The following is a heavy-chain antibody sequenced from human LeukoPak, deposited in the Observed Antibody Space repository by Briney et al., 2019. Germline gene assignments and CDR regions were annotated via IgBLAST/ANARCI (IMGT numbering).Heavy chain of an antibody. CDR1: GFTFSSYW. V-gene: IGHV3-7*01. J-gene: IGHJ3*02. CDR2: IRQDGSEK. Sequence: GGSLRLSCAASGFTFSSYWMTWVRQAPGKGLEWVASIRQDGSEKYYVDSVKGRFTISRDNAKNSLYLQMNSLRAEDTAVYYCARDGLHAFDIWGQGTTVTVSS. CDR3: ARDGLHAFDI.